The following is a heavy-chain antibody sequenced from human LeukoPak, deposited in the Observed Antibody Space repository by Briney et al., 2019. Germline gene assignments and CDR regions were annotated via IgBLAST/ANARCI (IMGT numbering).Heavy chain of an antibody. J-gene: IGHJ6*03. CDR3: ARGLYCTNGVCYGIHYYYMDV. CDR1: GYTFTDYY. Sequence: ASVKVSCKASGYTFTDYYMHWVRQAPGQGLEWMGWINPNSGGTNYAQKFQGRVTMTRDTSISTAYMELSRLRSDDTAVYYCARGLYCTNGVCYGIHYYYMDVWGKGTTVTVSS. V-gene: IGHV1-2*02. D-gene: IGHD2-8*01. CDR2: INPNSGGT.